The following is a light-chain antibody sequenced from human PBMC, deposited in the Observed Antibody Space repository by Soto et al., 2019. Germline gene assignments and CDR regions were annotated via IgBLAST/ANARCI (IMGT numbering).Light chain of an antibody. V-gene: IGKV1-9*01. CDR1: QGISSY. Sequence: IQLTPSPSSLSAYVGARVTITCRASQGISSYLAWYQQKPGKAPKLLISAASTLQSEVPSRFSGSGSGTDFTLTISSLQPEDFATYYCQQLNDYPITFGQGTRLEIK. J-gene: IGKJ5*01. CDR3: QQLNDYPIT. CDR2: AAS.